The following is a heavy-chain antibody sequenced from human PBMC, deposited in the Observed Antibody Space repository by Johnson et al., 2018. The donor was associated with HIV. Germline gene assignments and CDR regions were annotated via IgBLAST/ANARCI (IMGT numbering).Heavy chain of an antibody. D-gene: IGHD5-18*01. CDR1: GLIYSEYY. Sequence: QARLVESGGVLVKPGGSLIVSCEASGLIYSEYYMSCIRQAPGKGLAWVSYISCRGSSRYYGDSVKGRFTITRDNVNNSLYMQMNSQRVEDTAVYFCAREYRGALDIWGQGTMVTVSS. V-gene: IGHV3-11*01. CDR2: ISCRGSSR. J-gene: IGHJ3*02. CDR3: AREYRGALDI.